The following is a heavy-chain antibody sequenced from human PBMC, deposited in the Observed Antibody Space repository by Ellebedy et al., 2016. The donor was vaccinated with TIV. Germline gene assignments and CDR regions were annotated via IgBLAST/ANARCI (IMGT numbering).Heavy chain of an antibody. CDR1: GFTFGNYV. Sequence: PGGSLRLSCTASGFTFGNYVMSWVRQTPGKGLEWVSSISGSGGTSHYADSVRGRFIISRDKSKNTLYLQMNSLRVEDTAVYYCAKERRYTSNWYDPEHFLHWGQGTLVTVSS. V-gene: IGHV3-23*01. CDR2: ISGSGGTS. D-gene: IGHD6-13*01. CDR3: AKERRYTSNWYDPEHFLH. J-gene: IGHJ1*01.